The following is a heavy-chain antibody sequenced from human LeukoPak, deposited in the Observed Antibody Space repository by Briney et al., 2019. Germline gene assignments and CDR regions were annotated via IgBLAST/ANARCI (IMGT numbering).Heavy chain of an antibody. Sequence: SGTLSLTCTVSGASTGSSDHYWSWVRQTPGKGLEWLGFIFHTGTTYYNPSLQSRLRISIDTSKNQFSLRLTSATAADTAIYYCARDDSLGGTYYWGPGTPVTVSS. CDR2: IFHTGTT. V-gene: IGHV4-30-4*01. CDR3: ARDDSLGGTYY. CDR1: GASTGSSDHY. D-gene: IGHD1-26*01. J-gene: IGHJ4*02.